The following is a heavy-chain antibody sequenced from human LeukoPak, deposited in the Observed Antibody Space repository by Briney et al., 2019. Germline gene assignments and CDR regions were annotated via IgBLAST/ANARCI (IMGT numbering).Heavy chain of an antibody. V-gene: IGHV3-21*01. CDR3: AREMLAAVAAQS. Sequence: GGSLRLSCAASGFTFSSYSMNWVRQAPGKGLEWASSITSSSSYIYYADSVKGRFTISRDNAKNSLYLQMNSLRAEDTAVYYCAREMLAAVAAQSWGQGTLVTVSS. J-gene: IGHJ5*02. CDR1: GFTFSSYS. CDR2: ITSSSSYI. D-gene: IGHD6-19*01.